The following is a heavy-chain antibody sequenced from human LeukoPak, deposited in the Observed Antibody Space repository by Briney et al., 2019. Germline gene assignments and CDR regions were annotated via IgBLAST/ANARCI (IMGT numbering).Heavy chain of an antibody. CDR2: MNPSGST. D-gene: IGHD3-22*01. J-gene: IGHJ6*03. CDR1: GGSIGSHY. V-gene: IGHV4-34*01. Sequence: SETLSLTCTVSGGSIGSHYWSWIRQPPGKGLEWIGEMNPSGSTNYNPSLKSRVTISVDTSKNQFSLELSSVTAADTAVYYCARGRQDVTMIVVVMTAVSYYLDVWGKGTTVTVS. CDR3: ARGRQDVTMIVVVMTAVSYYLDV.